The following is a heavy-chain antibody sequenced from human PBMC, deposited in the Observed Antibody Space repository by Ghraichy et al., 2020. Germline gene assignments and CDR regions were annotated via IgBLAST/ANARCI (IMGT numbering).Heavy chain of an antibody. CDR3: ARDHGSSLPDLPGLLRIYGDYLSYFDL. Sequence: GGSLRLSCAASGFTFSSYSMNWVRQAPGKGLEWVSYISSSSSTIYYADSVKGRFTISRDNAKNSLYLQMNSLRDEDTAVYYCARDHGSSLPDLPGLLRIYGDYLSYFDLWGRGTLVTVSS. CDR2: ISSSSSTI. J-gene: IGHJ2*01. V-gene: IGHV3-48*02. CDR1: GFTFSSYS. D-gene: IGHD4-17*01.